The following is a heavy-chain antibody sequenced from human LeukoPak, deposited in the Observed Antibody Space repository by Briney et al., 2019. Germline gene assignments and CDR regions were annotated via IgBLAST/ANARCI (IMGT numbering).Heavy chain of an antibody. D-gene: IGHD2-15*01. CDR3: ARHHDIVVVVAASDAAFDI. CDR2: IYYSGST. CDR1: GGSISSYY. J-gene: IGHJ3*02. V-gene: IGHV4-39*01. Sequence: PSETLSLTCTVSGGSISSYYWGWIRQPPGKGLEWIGSIYYSGSTCYNPSLKIRGSISVDTSQNQFSLKLSSVTAPDTAVYYCARHHDIVVVVAASDAAFDIWGQGTMVTVSS.